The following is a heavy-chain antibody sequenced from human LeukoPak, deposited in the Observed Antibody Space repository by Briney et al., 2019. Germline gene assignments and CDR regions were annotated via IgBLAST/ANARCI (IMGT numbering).Heavy chain of an antibody. J-gene: IGHJ6*03. CDR3: ARVEGCYYYMDV. CDR1: GGTFSSYA. CDR2: IIPIFGTA. D-gene: IGHD5-24*01. V-gene: IGHV1-69*13. Sequence: SVKVSCKASGGTFSSYAISWVRQAPGQGLEWMGGIIPIFGTANYAQKFQGRVTITADESTSTAYMELSSLRSEDTAVYYCARVEGCYYYMDVWGKGTTVTVSS.